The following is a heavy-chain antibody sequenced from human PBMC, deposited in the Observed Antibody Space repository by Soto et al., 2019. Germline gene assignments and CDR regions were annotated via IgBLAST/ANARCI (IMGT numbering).Heavy chain of an antibody. V-gene: IGHV3-23*01. CDR2: MSGSGDSI. J-gene: IGHJ4*02. CDR3: AKDLAVTVVRGGGHYDS. Sequence: EVQLLESGGGLGQPGGSLSLSCATSGFTFRSHAMSWVRQAPGKGLEWVSSMSGSGDSIYYADSVKGRFTISRDDSKNTLYLQMVSLRAEDTAVYYCAKDLAVTVVRGGGHYDSWGPGTLVTVSS. D-gene: IGHD2-15*01. CDR1: GFTFRSHA.